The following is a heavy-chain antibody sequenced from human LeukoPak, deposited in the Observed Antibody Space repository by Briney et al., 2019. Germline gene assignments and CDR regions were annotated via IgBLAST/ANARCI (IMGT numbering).Heavy chain of an antibody. Sequence: SVKVSCKASGGTFSSYAISWVRQAPGQGLEWMGGIIPIFGTANYAQKFQGRVTITADESTSTAYMELSSLRSEDTAVYYCAKCAGGNSPNYYYYMDVWGKGTTVTVSS. V-gene: IGHV1-69*13. J-gene: IGHJ6*03. CDR3: AKCAGGNSPNYYYYMDV. D-gene: IGHD4-23*01. CDR2: IIPIFGTA. CDR1: GGTFSSYA.